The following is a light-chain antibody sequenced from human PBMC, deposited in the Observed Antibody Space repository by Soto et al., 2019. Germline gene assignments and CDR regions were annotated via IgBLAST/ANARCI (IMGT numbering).Light chain of an antibody. CDR3: TSYAGGNNV. Sequence: QSVLTQPPSVSGAPGQRVTISCTGSSSNIGAGYDVHWYQQLPGTAPKLLIYRNDNRPSGVPDRFSGSKSGTSASLTVSGLQAEDEADYYCTSYAGGNNVFGTGTKLTVL. CDR1: SSNIGAGYD. V-gene: IGLV1-40*01. CDR2: RND. J-gene: IGLJ1*01.